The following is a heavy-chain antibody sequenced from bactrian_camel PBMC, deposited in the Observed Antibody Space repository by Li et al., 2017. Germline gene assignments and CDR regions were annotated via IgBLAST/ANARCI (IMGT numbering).Heavy chain of an antibody. D-gene: IGHD6*01. J-gene: IGHJ4*01. CDR2: IEGNDYT. V-gene: IGHV3S55*01. CDR3: TQAGPHEGWYYSS. Sequence: VQLVESGGGSVQAGGSLRLSCAASGYIGDTSYMAWFRQAPGKEREGVAAIEGNDYTVYDDSVRGRFTISRDDAKRTLYLQLNSLKTEDTAMYFCTQAGPHEGWYYSSRGQGTQVTVS. CDR1: GYIGDTSY.